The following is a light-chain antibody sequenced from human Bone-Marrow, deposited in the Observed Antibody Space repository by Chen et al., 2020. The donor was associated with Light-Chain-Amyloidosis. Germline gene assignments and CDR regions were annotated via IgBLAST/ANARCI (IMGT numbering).Light chain of an antibody. CDR1: SRDVGGDNH. Sequence: QYALTQPASVSGSPGQSFTISCTGTSRDVGGDNHVSGYQQHPDKAPKLMIYEVTNRPSRVPDRFSGSKSDNTASLTISGLQTEDEADYFCSSYTITNTRVFGSGTRVTVL. CDR3: SSYTITNTRV. CDR2: EVT. J-gene: IGLJ1*01. V-gene: IGLV2-14*01.